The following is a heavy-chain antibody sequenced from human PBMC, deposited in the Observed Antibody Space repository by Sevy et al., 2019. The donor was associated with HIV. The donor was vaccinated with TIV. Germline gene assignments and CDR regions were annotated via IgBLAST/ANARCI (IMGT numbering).Heavy chain of an antibody. CDR3: ARLYCSSTSCYTTGHAFDI. D-gene: IGHD2-2*02. J-gene: IGHJ3*02. CDR2: ISSSSSYI. CDR1: GFPFSSYS. Sequence: GGSLRLSCPASGFPFSSYSMNWVRRAPGKGRKWVQSISSSSSYIYYAASVKGRFPISRDNAKNSLYLQMNSLRAEDTAVYYCARLYCSSTSCYTTGHAFDIWGQGTMVTVSS. V-gene: IGHV3-21*01.